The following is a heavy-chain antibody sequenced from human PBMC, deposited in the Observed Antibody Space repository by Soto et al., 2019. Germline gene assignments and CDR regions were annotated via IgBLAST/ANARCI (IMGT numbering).Heavy chain of an antibody. Sequence: ASVKVSCKASGYTFTSYYMHWVRQAPGQGLDWMGIFNPSGGKTSYAQKYQGRVTMTEDTSTDTAYMELSSLRSEDTAVYYCATDRGYCSGGSCYGPREFDYWGQGTLVTAPQ. CDR1: GYTFTSYY. CDR2: FNPSGGKT. V-gene: IGHV1-46*01. CDR3: ATDRGYCSGGSCYGPREFDY. D-gene: IGHD2-15*01. J-gene: IGHJ4*02.